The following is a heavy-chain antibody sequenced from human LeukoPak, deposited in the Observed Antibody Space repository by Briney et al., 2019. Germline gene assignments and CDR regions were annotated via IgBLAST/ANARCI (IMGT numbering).Heavy chain of an antibody. Sequence: GGSLRLSCAASGFTLSNYDMHWVRQASGEGLEWVSAIDTAGDTYYPDSMKGRFAISRDDAKNSLYLQINSLRAGDTAVYYCTRESWSGSGTAPFDYWGQGTLVTVSS. J-gene: IGHJ4*02. CDR1: GFTLSNYD. D-gene: IGHD6-13*01. CDR2: IDTAGDT. V-gene: IGHV3-13*04. CDR3: TRESWSGSGTAPFDY.